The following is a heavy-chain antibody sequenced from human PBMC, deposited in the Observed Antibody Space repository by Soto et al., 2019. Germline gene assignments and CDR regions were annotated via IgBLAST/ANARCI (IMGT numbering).Heavy chain of an antibody. CDR2: IYCSGST. CDR3: ANIVSTNFAY. Sequence: QVRLQESGPGLVKPSQTLSLTCTVSGGSISTNGHYWSWIRQHPGKGLEWIGYIYCSGSTYYNPSLKSRLTISVDTSNNQFSLSLSSVTAADTAVYYCANIVSTNFAYWGRGTLVTVSS. D-gene: IGHD5-12*01. CDR1: GGSISTNGHY. V-gene: IGHV4-31*04. J-gene: IGHJ4*02.